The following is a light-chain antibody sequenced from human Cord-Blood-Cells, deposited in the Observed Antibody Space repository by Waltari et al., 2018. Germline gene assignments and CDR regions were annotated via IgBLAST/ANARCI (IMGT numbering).Light chain of an antibody. V-gene: IGKV1-9*01. CDR2: AGS. CDR1: QGISSY. J-gene: IGKJ2*01. Sequence: DIQLTHSPSFLSASVVAIVTITCRASQGISSYFAWYQQKPGKAPKLLIYAGSTLQSGVPSRFSGSGSGTECTLTISSLQPEDFETYYCQKLNSYPYTFGQGTKLEIK. CDR3: QKLNSYPYT.